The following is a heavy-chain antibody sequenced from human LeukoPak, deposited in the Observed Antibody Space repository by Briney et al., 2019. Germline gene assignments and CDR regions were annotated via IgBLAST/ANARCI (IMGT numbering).Heavy chain of an antibody. V-gene: IGHV1-46*01. D-gene: IGHD4-17*01. CDR1: GYTFTSYG. J-gene: IGHJ4*02. CDR2: INPSGGST. CDR3: AREPTVTLLGYFDY. Sequence: ASVKVSCKASGYTFTSYGISWVRQAPGQGLEWMGIINPSGGSTSYAQKFQGRVTMTRDTSTSTVYMELSSLRSEDTAVYYCAREPTVTLLGYFDYWGQGTLVTVSS.